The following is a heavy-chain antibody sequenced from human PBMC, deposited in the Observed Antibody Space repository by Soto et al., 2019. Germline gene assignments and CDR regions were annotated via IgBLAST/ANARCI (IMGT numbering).Heavy chain of an antibody. CDR1: GGSISTVGHY. V-gene: IGHV4-31*03. D-gene: IGHD2-15*01. CDR2: IYHTGST. J-gene: IGHJ4*02. Sequence: PSETLSLTCSVSGGSISTVGHYWTWIRQPPGKGLEWIGSIYHTGSTYYSKSLRSRLTMSVDTSKSQFSLRLSSVTAADTAMYYCVRPYCSGGSCYSSGPFDYWGQGTLVTVSS. CDR3: VRPYCSGGSCYSSGPFDY.